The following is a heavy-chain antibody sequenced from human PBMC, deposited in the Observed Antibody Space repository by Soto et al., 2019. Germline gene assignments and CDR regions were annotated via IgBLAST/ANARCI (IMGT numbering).Heavy chain of an antibody. V-gene: IGHV3-74*01. Sequence: EVQLVESGGGLVQPGGSLRLSCAASGFTFSTYWMHWVRQAPGKGLVWVSRIKSDGSSTTYADSVKGRFTISRDNAKNTLYLQVNSLRVEDTAVYYGARSDWFDPWGQGTLVTVSS. CDR2: IKSDGSST. CDR1: GFTFSTYW. CDR3: ARSDWFDP. J-gene: IGHJ5*02.